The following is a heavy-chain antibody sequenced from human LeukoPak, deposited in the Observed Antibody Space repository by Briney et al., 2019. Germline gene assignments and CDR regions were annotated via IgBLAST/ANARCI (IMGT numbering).Heavy chain of an antibody. J-gene: IGHJ3*01. Sequence: WGSLRLSCAPSGFTFSSYSMNWVRQAPRKGLEWVSSITISSSYIYYADSVKGRFTISRDNAKNSLYLQMNSLRAEDTAVYYCARDHYYDILTGYYFSAFDVWGQGTMVTVSS. CDR2: ITISSSYI. V-gene: IGHV3-21*01. CDR1: GFTFSSYS. D-gene: IGHD3-9*01. CDR3: ARDHYYDILTGYYFSAFDV.